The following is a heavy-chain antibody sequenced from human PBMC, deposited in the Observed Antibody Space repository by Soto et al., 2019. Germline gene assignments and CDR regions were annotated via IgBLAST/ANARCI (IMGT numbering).Heavy chain of an antibody. V-gene: IGHV4-39*01. D-gene: IGHD6-6*01. Sequence: QLQLQESGPGLVKPSETLSLTCTVSGGSISGNPYYWGWIRQPPGEALECIGSIYSSGITFYNSSLKSRVPISIDTSQNQFSLKLTSVTATATAVYYCARHGSPISAPPPTVNYFDPWGRGSLVTVSS. CDR3: ARHGSPISAPPPTVNYFDP. CDR1: GGSISGNPYY. J-gene: IGHJ5*02. CDR2: IYSSGIT.